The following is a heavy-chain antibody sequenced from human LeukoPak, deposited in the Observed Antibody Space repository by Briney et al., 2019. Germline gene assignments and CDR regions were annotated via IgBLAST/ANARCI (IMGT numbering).Heavy chain of an antibody. D-gene: IGHD6-6*01. J-gene: IGHJ4*02. CDR3: ARGSSSSRNDY. V-gene: IGHV1-2*06. CDR1: GYTFTGYY. Sequence: ASVKVSCKASGYTFTGYYMHWVRQAPGQGLEWMGRINPNCGGTNYAQKFQGRVTMTRDTSISTAYMELSRLRSDDTAVYYCARGSSSSRNDYWGQGTLVTVSS. CDR2: INPNCGGT.